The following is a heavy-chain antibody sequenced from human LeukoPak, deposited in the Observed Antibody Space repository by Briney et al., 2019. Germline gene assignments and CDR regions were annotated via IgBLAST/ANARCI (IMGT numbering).Heavy chain of an antibody. CDR2: IIPIFGTT. CDR3: ASTVVPAAIAYYYYYYYMDV. V-gene: IGHV1-69*13. Sequence: ASVRVSCTASGYTFTSYGISWVRQAPGQGLEWVGGIIPIFGTTNYAQKFQGRVTITADESTSTDYMELSSLRSEDTAVYYCASTVVPAAIAYYYYYYYMDVWGKGTTVTISS. D-gene: IGHD2-2*01. CDR1: GYTFTSYG. J-gene: IGHJ6*03.